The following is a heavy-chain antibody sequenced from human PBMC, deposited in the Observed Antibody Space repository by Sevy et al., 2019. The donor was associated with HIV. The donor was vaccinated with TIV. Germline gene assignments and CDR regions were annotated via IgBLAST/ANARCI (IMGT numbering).Heavy chain of an antibody. J-gene: IGHJ4*02. CDR2: IQYDGSNK. CDR3: VKEGGGEGGDH. CDR1: GFSYSSYG. D-gene: IGHD2-21*01. V-gene: IGHV3-30*02. Sequence: GVSLRLSCAASGFSYSSYGMHWVRQAPGKGLEWAAYIQYDGSNKDYADSVKGRFTISRDNSKNTLDLQMNSLRVEDTAVYYCVKEGGGEGGDHWGQGTLVTVSS.